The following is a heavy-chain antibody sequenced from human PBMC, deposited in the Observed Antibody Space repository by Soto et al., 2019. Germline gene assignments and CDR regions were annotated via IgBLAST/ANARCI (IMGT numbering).Heavy chain of an antibody. CDR1: GGSISSYF. D-gene: IGHD1-26*01. Sequence: SETLSLTCTVSGGSISSYFWSWIRQPAGKRLEWLVHIYTSGTTNYNPSLQSRVTMSVDTSKNQFSLKLSSVTAADTAVYYCAAGWITGGYRDFDYGGQGALVTVSS. J-gene: IGHJ4*02. CDR2: IYTSGTT. V-gene: IGHV4-4*07. CDR3: AAGWITGGYRDFDY.